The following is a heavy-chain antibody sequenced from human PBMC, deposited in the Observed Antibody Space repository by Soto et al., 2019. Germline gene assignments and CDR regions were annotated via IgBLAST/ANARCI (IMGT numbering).Heavy chain of an antibody. D-gene: IGHD5-18*01. V-gene: IGHV5-51*01. CDR1: GYSFTSYW. Sequence: PGESLKISCQGSGYSFTSYWIGWVRQMPGKGLEWMGIISPYDSDTRYSPSFQGQVTISADKSISTAYLQWSGLKASDTAMDYCARQAPNTAMADFDYWGQGTLVTVSS. J-gene: IGHJ4*02. CDR2: ISPYDSDT. CDR3: ARQAPNTAMADFDY.